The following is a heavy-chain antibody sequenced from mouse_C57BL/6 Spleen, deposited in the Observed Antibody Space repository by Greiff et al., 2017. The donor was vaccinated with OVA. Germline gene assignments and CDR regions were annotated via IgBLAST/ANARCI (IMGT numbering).Heavy chain of an antibody. D-gene: IGHD1-1*01. J-gene: IGHJ4*01. CDR2: INPSNGGT. V-gene: IGHV1-53*01. CDR1: GYTFTSYW. CDR3: ARGGSSYYAMDY. Sequence: QVQLQQSGTELVKPGASVKLSCKASGYTFTSYWMHWVKQGPGQGLEWIGNINPSNGGTNYNEKFKSKATLTVDKSSSTAYMQLSSLTSEDSAVYYCARGGSSYYAMDYWGQGTSVTVSS.